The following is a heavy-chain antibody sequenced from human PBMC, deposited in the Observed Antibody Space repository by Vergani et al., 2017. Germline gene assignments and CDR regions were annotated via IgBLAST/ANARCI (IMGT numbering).Heavy chain of an antibody. CDR1: GFTFSSYS. CDR3: ARDGWDYDFWSDYGY. CDR2: ISSSSNYI. V-gene: IGHV3-21*05. J-gene: IGHJ4*02. Sequence: EVQLVESGGGLVQPGGSLRLSCAASGFTFSSYSMNWVRQAPGKGLEWVSYISSSSNYIYYADSVKGRFTISRDNAKNSLYLQMNSLRAEDTAVYYCARDGWDYDFWSDYGYWGQGTLVTVYS. D-gene: IGHD3-3*01.